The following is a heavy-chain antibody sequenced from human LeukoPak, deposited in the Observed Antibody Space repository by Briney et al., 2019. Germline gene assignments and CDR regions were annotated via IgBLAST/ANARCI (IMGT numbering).Heavy chain of an antibody. CDR1: GFTFSTYS. J-gene: IGHJ5*02. V-gene: IGHV3-48*02. CDR3: ARDPFVYSSGWYS. CDR2: ISSSSSSI. Sequence: PGGSLRLSCAASGFTFSTYSMNWVRQAPGKGLEWVSYISSSSSSIHYAESVKGRFTISRDNAKNSLYLQMNSLRDEDTAVYYCARDPFVYSSGWYSWGQGTLVTVSS. D-gene: IGHD6-19*01.